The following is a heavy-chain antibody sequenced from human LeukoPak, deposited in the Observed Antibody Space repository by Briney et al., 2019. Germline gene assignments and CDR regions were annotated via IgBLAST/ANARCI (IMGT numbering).Heavy chain of an antibody. CDR1: GFTFSSYG. J-gene: IGHJ6*03. CDR2: IWYGGSNK. Sequence: GGSLRLSCAASGFTFSSYGMHWVRQAPGKGLEWVAVIWYGGSNKYYADSVKGRFTISRDNSKNTLYLQMNSLRAEDTAVYYCAKGSEYGSYAVWAGYMDVWGKGTTVTVSS. CDR3: AKGSEYGSYAVWAGYMDV. V-gene: IGHV3-30*02. D-gene: IGHD1-26*01.